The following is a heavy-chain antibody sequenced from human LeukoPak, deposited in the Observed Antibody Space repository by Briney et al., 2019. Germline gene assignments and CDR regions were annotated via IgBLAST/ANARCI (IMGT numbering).Heavy chain of an antibody. D-gene: IGHD3-9*01. V-gene: IGHV3-30-3*01. CDR2: ISHDGSNK. Sequence: GGSLRLSCAASGFTFSSYAMHWVRQAPGKGLEWVAVISHDGSNKYYADSVKGRFTISRDNSKNTLYLQMNSLRAEDTAVYYCARDGAAFEFDYWGQGTLVTVSS. CDR3: ARDGAAFEFDY. CDR1: GFTFSSYA. J-gene: IGHJ4*02.